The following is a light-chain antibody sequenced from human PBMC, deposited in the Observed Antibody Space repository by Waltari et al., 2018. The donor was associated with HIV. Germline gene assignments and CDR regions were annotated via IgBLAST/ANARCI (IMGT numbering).Light chain of an antibody. J-gene: IGKJ2*01. CDR3: QQYNNWPRT. Sequence: EIVMTQSPATLSVSPGERATLSCRPSQSVSSNLAWYQQTPGQAPRLLIYGAFTRSTGIPARFSGSGSGTEFTLTISSLRSEDFVVYYCQQYNNWPRTFGQGTKLQIK. CDR1: QSVSSN. V-gene: IGKV3-15*01. CDR2: GAF.